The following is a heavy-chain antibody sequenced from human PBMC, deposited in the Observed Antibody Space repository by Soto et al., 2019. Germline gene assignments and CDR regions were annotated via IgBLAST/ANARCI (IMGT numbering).Heavy chain of an antibody. CDR1: GGTFSSYA. CDR2: IIPIFGTA. D-gene: IGHD6-13*01. V-gene: IGHV1-69*06. Sequence: SVKVSCKASGGTFSSYAISWVRQAPGQGLEWMGGIIPIFGTANYAQKFQGRVTITADKSTSTAYMELSSLRSEDTAVYYCARVAAVAGGNYYGMDVWGQGTTVTVSS. J-gene: IGHJ6*02. CDR3: ARVAAVAGGNYYGMDV.